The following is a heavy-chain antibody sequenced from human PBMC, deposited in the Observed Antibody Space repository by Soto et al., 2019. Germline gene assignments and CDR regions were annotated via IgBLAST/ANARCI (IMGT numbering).Heavy chain of an antibody. V-gene: IGHV4-4*02. D-gene: IGHD3-9*01. CDR2: IYHSGST. CDR1: GGSISSTNW. J-gene: IGHJ4*02. CDR3: ARNLMWRSRYFDWLLTVDQ. Sequence: PSETLSLTCAVSGGSISSTNWWSWVRQPPGKGLEWIGEIYHSGSTNYNPSLKSRVTIPVDKSKNQFSLKLSSVTAADTAVYYCARNLMWRSRYFDWLLTVDQWGQGTQVTVSS.